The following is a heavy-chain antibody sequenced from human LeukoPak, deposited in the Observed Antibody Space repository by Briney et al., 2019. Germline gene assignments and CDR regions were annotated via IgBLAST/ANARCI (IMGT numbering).Heavy chain of an antibody. CDR1: GFTFSGYS. V-gene: IGHV3-30*04. J-gene: IGHJ4*02. D-gene: IGHD5-12*01. CDR2: ISYDGSNK. CDR3: ARSSDIVATTGQDY. Sequence: PGGSLRLSCAASGFTFSGYSLHWVRQAPGKGQEWVAVISYDGSNKYYAESVEGRFTISRDNSKNTLYLQMNSLRAEDTAVYYCARSSDIVATTGQDYWGQGTLVTASS.